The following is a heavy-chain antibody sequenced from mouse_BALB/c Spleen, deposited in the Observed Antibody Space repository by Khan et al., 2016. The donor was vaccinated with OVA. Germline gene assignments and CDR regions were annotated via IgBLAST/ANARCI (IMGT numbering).Heavy chain of an antibody. CDR3: ATLYGNPLAY. J-gene: IGHJ3*01. D-gene: IGHD2-1*01. CDR2: IDPPHGDS. CDR1: GFNIKDTY. Sequence: VQLKESGAELVKPGASVKLSCPASGFNIKDTYIHWVKQRPEQGLEWIGRIDPPHGDSKYGPKFQDKATLTADTSSNTAYLQLSSLTSEDTAVYYCATLYGNPLAYWGQGTLVSVSA. V-gene: IGHV14-3*02.